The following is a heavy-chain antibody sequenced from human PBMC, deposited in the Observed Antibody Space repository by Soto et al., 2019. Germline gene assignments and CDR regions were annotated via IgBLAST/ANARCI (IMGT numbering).Heavy chain of an antibody. CDR1: GFTVTHHY. CDR3: ARGPRYDVMTGPRFDP. Sequence: DVQVVESGGGLVQPGGSLRLSCAASGFTVTHHYMIWVRQAPGKGLEWVSLVFADGDTYYAESVKGRFTISTDHSKNTLYLQMNSLTPEDTAIYFCARGPRYDVMTGPRFDPWGQGTLVTVSS. J-gene: IGHJ5*02. CDR2: VFADGDT. V-gene: IGHV3-66*01. D-gene: IGHD3-9*01.